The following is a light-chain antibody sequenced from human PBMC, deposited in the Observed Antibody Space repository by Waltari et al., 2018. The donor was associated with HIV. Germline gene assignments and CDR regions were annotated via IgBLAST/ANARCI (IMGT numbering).Light chain of an antibody. J-gene: IGLJ2*01. CDR2: EVC. V-gene: IGLV2-8*01. Sequence: QSALTQPPSASGSPGQSVTISCTGTSSDVGGYNYVSWYQQHPGKAPKLMIYEVCKRPSGAPDRFADSKSGNTASLPVSGLQAEDEADYYCSSYAGSNNVVFGGGTKLTVL. CDR1: SSDVGGYNY. CDR3: SSYAGSNNVV.